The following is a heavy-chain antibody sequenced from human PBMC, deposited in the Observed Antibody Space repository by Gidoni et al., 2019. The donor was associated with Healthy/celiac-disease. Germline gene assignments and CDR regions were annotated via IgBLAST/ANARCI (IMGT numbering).Heavy chain of an antibody. CDR2: IRYDGSNK. Sequence: QVQLVEYGGGLVQPGGSLRLSCSASVFTFSSYGLPWVRQAPGQGLEWVALIRYDGSNKYYADSVKGRFTISRDNSKNTLYLQMNSLRAEDTAVYYCAKDISWFGELSLPGDAFDIWGQGTMVTVSS. CDR1: VFTFSSYG. J-gene: IGHJ3*02. CDR3: AKDISWFGELSLPGDAFDI. D-gene: IGHD3-10*01. V-gene: IGHV3-30*02.